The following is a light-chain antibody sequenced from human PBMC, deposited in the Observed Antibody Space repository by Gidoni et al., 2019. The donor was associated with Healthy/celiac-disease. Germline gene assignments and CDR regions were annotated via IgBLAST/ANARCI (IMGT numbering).Light chain of an antibody. CDR3: QSYDSSLSGSRV. J-gene: IGLJ3*02. CDR2: GNS. Sequence: QSVLTQPPSVSGAPGQRVTISCTGSSSNIGAGYDVHWYQQLPGTAPKLLIYGNSNRPSGVPDRFSGSKSGTSASLAITGLQAEDEADYYCQSYDSSLSGSRVVGGGTKL. CDR1: SSNIGAGYD. V-gene: IGLV1-40*01.